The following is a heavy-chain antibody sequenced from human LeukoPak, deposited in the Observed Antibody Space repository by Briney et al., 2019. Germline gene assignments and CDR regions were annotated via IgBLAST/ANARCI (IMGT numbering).Heavy chain of an antibody. CDR3: AKGSRRSYPYYFDY. Sequence: PGGSLRLSCAASGFTFNAYAMAWVRQGQGRGLERVSAIIDSGDSTYYGDSVKGRFAISRDNSRNTLYLQMSNLRAEDTAIYYCAKGSRRSYPYYFDYWGQGTLVTVSS. CDR1: GFTFNAYA. V-gene: IGHV3-23*01. D-gene: IGHD1-26*01. J-gene: IGHJ4*02. CDR2: IIDSGDST.